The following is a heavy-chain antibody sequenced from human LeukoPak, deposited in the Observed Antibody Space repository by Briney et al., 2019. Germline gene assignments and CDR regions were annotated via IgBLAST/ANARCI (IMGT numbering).Heavy chain of an antibody. Sequence: SETLSLTCAVYGGSFSGYYWSWIRQPPGKGLERIGEINHSGSTNYNPSLKSRVTISVDTSKNQFSLKLSSVTAADTAVYYCARGANIVDTAMVRSGWFDPWGQGTLVTVSS. CDR1: GGSFSGYY. CDR3: ARGANIVDTAMVRSGWFDP. CDR2: INHSGST. D-gene: IGHD5-18*01. J-gene: IGHJ5*02. V-gene: IGHV4-34*01.